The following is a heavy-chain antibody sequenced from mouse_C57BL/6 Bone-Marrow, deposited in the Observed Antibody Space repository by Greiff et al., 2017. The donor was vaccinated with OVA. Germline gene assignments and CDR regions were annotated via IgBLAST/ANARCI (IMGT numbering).Heavy chain of an antibody. Sequence: EVQLQQSGPELVKPGASVKISCKASGYTFTDYYMNWVKQSHGKSLEWIGDINPNNGGTSYNQKFKGKATLTVDKSSSTAYMELRSLTSEDSAVYYCARDQMVKYYFDYWGQGTTLTVSS. CDR1: GYTFTDYY. CDR2: INPNNGGT. D-gene: IGHD2-1*01. CDR3: ARDQMVKYYFDY. J-gene: IGHJ2*01. V-gene: IGHV1-26*01.